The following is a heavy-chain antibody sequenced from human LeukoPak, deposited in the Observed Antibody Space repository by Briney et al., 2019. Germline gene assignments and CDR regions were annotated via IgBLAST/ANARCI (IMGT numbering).Heavy chain of an antibody. CDR1: GGSLSSGSYY. J-gene: IGHJ4*02. CDR3: ARTGYSSDNDY. Sequence: SQTLSLTCTVSGGSLSSGSYYWSWIRQPAGKGLEWIGRIYTSGSPNYNPSLKSRVTISVDTSKNQFSLKLSSVTAADTAVYYCARTGYSSDNDYWGQGTLVTVSS. CDR2: IYTSGSP. V-gene: IGHV4-61*02. D-gene: IGHD6-19*01.